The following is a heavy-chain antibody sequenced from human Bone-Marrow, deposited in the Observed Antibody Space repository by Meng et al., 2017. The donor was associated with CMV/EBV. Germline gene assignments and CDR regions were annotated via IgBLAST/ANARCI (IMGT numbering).Heavy chain of an antibody. CDR2: INPNSGGT. CDR3: ASEIGIAAHRRVEWLVLQYYYYGMDV. J-gene: IGHJ6*02. D-gene: IGHD6-19*01. CDR1: GYTFTGYY. V-gene: IGHV1-2*02. Sequence: ASVKVSCTPSGYTFTGYYMHWARQAPGQGLEWMGWINPNSGGTNYAQKFQGRVTMTRDTSISTAYMELSRLRSDDTAVYYCASEIGIAAHRRVEWLVLQYYYYGMDVWGQGTTVTVSS.